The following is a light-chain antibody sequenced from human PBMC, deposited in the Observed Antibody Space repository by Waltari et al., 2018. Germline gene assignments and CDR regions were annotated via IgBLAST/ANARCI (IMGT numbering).Light chain of an antibody. V-gene: IGKV3D-20*01. CDR2: AAS. CDR3: QQYTSSPLT. J-gene: IGKJ4*01. CDR1: QSVSSSY. Sequence: EIVLTQSPATLSLSPGERATLSCGASQSVSSSYLAWYQQKPGLAPRLLIYAASSRATGIPDMFSGSGSGTDFTLTISRLEPEDFAVYFCQQYTSSPLTFGGGTKVEIK.